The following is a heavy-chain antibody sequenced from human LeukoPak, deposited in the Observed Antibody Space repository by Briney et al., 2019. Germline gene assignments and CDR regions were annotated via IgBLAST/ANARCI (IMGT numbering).Heavy chain of an antibody. CDR1: GGSISSSSYY. CDR2: IYYSGST. CDR3: ARDRGGNSGFDY. Sequence: PSETLSLTCTVSGGSISSSSYYWGWIRQPPGKGLEWIGSIYYSGSTYYNPSLKSRVTISVDTAKNQFSLKLSSVTAADTAVYYCARDRGGNSGFDYWGQGTLVTVSS. D-gene: IGHD4-23*01. J-gene: IGHJ4*02. V-gene: IGHV4-39*07.